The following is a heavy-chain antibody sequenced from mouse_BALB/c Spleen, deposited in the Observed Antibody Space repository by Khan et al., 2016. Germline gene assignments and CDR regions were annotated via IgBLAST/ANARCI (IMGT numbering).Heavy chain of an antibody. Sequence: QVRLQQSGAELVRPGTSVKVSCKASGYAFTNYLIEWVKQRPGQGLEWIGVINPGSGGTNYNEKFKGKATLTADKSSSTAYMQLSSLTSDDSAGECCARGDDGEFDVWGAGTTVTVSS. J-gene: IGHJ1*01. CDR3: ARGDDGEFDV. V-gene: IGHV1-54*01. D-gene: IGHD2-12*01. CDR1: GYAFTNYL. CDR2: INPGSGGT.